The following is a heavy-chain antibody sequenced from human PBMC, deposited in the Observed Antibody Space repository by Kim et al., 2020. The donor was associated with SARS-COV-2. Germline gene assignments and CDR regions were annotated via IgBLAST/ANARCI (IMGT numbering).Heavy chain of an antibody. D-gene: IGHD2-15*01. J-gene: IGHJ6*02. Sequence: SQTLSLTCAISGDSVSSNSAAWNWIRQSPSRGLEWLGRTYYRSKWYNDYAVSVKSRITINPDTSKNQFSLQLNSVTPEDTAVYYCARVGYCSGGSCYSPYYYGMDVWGQGTTVTVSS. CDR1: GDSVSSNSAA. V-gene: IGHV6-1*01. CDR3: ARVGYCSGGSCYSPYYYGMDV. CDR2: TYYRSKWYN.